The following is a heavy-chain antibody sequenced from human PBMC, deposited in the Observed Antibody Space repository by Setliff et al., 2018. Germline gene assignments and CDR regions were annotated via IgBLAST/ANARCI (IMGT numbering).Heavy chain of an antibody. V-gene: IGHV2-70*16. CDR1: GDSISSHF. CDR3: ARTVGYSSVWYDGDWFDP. Sequence: TLSLTCTVSGDSISSHFWTWIRQPPGKGLEWLARIDWDDEKFYSTSLKTRLTISKDTSKNQVILTMTNMDPADTATYYCARTVGYSSVWYDGDWFDPWGQGTLVTVSS. J-gene: IGHJ5*02. CDR2: IDWDDEK. D-gene: IGHD6-19*01.